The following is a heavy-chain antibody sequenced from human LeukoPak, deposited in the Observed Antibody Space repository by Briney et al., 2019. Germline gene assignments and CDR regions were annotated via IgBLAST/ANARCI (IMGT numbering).Heavy chain of an antibody. D-gene: IGHD3-3*01. Sequence: GGSLRLSCAASGFTFSSYEMNWVRQAPGKGLEWVSNISSSGSTIYYADSVKGRFTISRDNAKNSLYVQMNSLRAEDTAVYYCAREGRRITIFGVVINFHYWGQGTLVTVSS. J-gene: IGHJ4*02. CDR3: AREGRRITIFGVVINFHY. CDR2: ISSSGSTI. CDR1: GFTFSSYE. V-gene: IGHV3-48*03.